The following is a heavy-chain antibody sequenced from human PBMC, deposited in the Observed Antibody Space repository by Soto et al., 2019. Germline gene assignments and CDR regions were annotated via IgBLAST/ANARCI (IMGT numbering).Heavy chain of an antibody. CDR1: GFTFSSYW. CDR2: INQDGSEK. J-gene: IGHJ4*02. CDR3: AALSSFDY. Sequence: GGSLRLSCAASGFTFSSYWMIWVRQAPDKGLEWVATINQDGSEKYYVDSVRGRFTISRDNAKNSLYLQMNSLRAEDTAVYSCAALSSFDYWGLGTLVTVSS. V-gene: IGHV3-7*01.